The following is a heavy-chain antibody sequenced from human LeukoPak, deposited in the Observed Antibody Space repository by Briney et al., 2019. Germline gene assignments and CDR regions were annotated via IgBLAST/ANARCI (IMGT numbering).Heavy chain of an antibody. J-gene: IGHJ3*02. CDR3: ARGRRGSSWYARSDAFDI. D-gene: IGHD6-13*01. V-gene: IGHV4-34*01. Sequence: SETLSLTCTVSGGSISSYYWSWIRQPPGKGLEWIGEINHSGSTNYNPSLKSRVTISVDTSKNQFSLKLSSVTAADTAVYYCARGRRGSSWYARSDAFDIWGQGTMVTVSS. CDR1: GGSISSYY. CDR2: INHSGST.